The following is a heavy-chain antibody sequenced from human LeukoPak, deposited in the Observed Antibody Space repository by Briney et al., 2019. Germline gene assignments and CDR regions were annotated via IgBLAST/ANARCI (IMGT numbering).Heavy chain of an antibody. V-gene: IGHV1-69*02. CDR2: IIPMLGMA. CDR3: ARVGTPRPDWGSYNYGMDV. D-gene: IGHD7-27*01. CDR1: GGTFSHYT. Sequence: ASVKVSCKASGGTFSHYTINWVRQAPGQGLEWMGRIIPMLGMANYAQKFQDRVTITADKSTSTAYMDLSSLRSEDTAMYYCARVGTPRPDWGSYNYGMDVWGQGTTVTVSS. J-gene: IGHJ6*02.